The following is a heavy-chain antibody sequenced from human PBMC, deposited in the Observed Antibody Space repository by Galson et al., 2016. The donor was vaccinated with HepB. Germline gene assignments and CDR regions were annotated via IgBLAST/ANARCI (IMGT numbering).Heavy chain of an antibody. D-gene: IGHD2-8*02. Sequence: SLRLSCAASGFTFSSYAMHWVRQAPGKGLEWVAVISYDGSNKYYADSVKGRFTISRDNAKNTLDLQMDSLRAEDTAVYYCARDNTGRLDYWGQGALVTVSS. J-gene: IGHJ4*02. V-gene: IGHV3-30-3*01. CDR3: ARDNTGRLDY. CDR1: GFTFSSYA. CDR2: ISYDGSNK.